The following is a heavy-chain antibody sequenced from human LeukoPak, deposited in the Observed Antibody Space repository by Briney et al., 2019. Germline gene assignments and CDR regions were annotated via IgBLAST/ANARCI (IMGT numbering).Heavy chain of an antibody. CDR3: ARGGGRYLDY. J-gene: IGHJ4*02. Sequence: KPSETLSLTCTISGGFISNYYWSWIRQPPGKGLEWIEFIYYSGSTNYNPSLKSRLTISVDTSKNQFSLKLRSVTTSDTAVYYCARGGGRYLDYWGQGTLVTVSS. D-gene: IGHD3-9*01. CDR1: GGFISNYY. V-gene: IGHV4-59*01. CDR2: IYYSGST.